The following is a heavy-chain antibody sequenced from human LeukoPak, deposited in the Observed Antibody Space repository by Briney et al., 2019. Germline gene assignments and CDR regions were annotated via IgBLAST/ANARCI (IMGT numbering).Heavy chain of an antibody. J-gene: IGHJ6*03. CDR3: RETSHDYYYYMDV. Sequence: SMKVSCKASGGTFSSYAISWVRQAPGQGLEWMGGIIPIFGTANYAQKFQGRVTITTDESTSTAYMELSSLRSEDTAVYYCRETSHDYYYYMDVWAKGPRSPSP. CDR2: IIPIFGTA. CDR1: GGTFSSYA. D-gene: IGHD1-26*01. V-gene: IGHV1-69*05.